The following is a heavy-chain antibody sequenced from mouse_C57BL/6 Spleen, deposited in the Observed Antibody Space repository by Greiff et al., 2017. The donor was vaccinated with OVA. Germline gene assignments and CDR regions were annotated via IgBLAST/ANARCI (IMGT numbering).Heavy chain of an antibody. V-gene: IGHV14-4*01. D-gene: IGHD4-1*01. CDR1: GFTITDDY. J-gene: IGHJ2*01. Sequence: VQLQQSGAELVRPGASVKLSCTASGFTITDDYMHWVKQRPEQGLEWIGWIDPENGDTEYASKFQGKATITADTSSNTAYLQLSSLTSQDTAVYYCTGKLGQDEEGYWGQGTTLTVSS. CDR2: IDPENGDT. CDR3: TGKLGQDEEGY.